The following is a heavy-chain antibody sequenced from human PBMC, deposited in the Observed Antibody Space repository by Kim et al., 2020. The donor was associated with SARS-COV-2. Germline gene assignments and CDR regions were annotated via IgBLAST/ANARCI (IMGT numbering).Heavy chain of an antibody. CDR3: ASASINDSSGYYYYYGMDV. D-gene: IGHD3-22*01. CDR2: IIPIFGTA. CDR1: GGTFSSYA. V-gene: IGHV1-69*13. J-gene: IGHJ6*02. Sequence: SVKVSCKASGGTFSSYAISWVRQAPGQGLEWMGGIIPIFGTANYAQKFQGRVTITADESTSTAYMELSSLRSEDTAVYYCASASINDSSGYYYYYGMDVWGQGTTVTVSS.